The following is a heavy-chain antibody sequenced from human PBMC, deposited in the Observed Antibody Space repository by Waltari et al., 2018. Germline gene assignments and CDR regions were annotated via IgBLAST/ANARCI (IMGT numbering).Heavy chain of an antibody. D-gene: IGHD1-26*01. CDR2: FDPEDGET. CDR1: GGTFSSYA. V-gene: IGHV1-24*01. CDR3: ATVTQWELRDSDY. J-gene: IGHJ4*02. Sequence: QVQLVQSGAEVKKPGSSVKVSCKASGGTFSSYAISWVRQAPGQGLEWMGGFDPEDGETIYAQKFQGRVTMTEDTSTDTAYMELSSLRSEDTAVYYCATVTQWELRDSDYWGQGTLVTVSS.